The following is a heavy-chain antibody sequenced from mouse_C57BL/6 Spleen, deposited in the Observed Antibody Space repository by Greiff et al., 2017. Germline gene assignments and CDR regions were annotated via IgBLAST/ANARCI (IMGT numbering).Heavy chain of an antibody. Sequence: VQLQQSGAELVTPGASVKISCKASGYAFSSYWMNWVKQRPGKGLEWIGQIYPGDGDTNYNGKFKGKATLTADKSSSTAYMQLSSLTSEDSAVYFCARSGYLYAMDYWGQGTSVTVSS. CDR1: GYAFSSYW. CDR2: IYPGDGDT. D-gene: IGHD3-1*01. CDR3: ARSGYLYAMDY. V-gene: IGHV1-80*01. J-gene: IGHJ4*01.